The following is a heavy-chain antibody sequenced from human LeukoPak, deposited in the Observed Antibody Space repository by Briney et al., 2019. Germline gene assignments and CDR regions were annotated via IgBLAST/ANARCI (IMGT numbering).Heavy chain of an antibody. CDR2: ITTNGGRT. J-gene: IGHJ4*02. Sequence: GGSLRLSCAASGFTFASYGMSWVRQAPGKGLEWVSFITTNGGRTSYADSVKGRFTISRDNSKNTLYLQMNSLRAEDTAVYYCAKEMATSSRGGDYWGQGTLVTVSS. CDR1: GFTFASYG. D-gene: IGHD5-24*01. V-gene: IGHV3-23*01. CDR3: AKEMATSSRGGDY.